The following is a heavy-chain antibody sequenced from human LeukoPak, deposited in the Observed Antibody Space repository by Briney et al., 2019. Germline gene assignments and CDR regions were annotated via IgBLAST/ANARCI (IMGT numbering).Heavy chain of an antibody. CDR3: ARGRKYTSGYRVTELGSGYSDY. CDR2: THYSGAT. J-gene: IGHJ4*02. Sequence: SETLSLTCTVSGGSISSYYWSWIRQPTGKGLEYVGYTHYSGATNYNPSLKSRVTISLDTSGNQFSLKLSSVTAADTAVYYCARGRKYTSGYRVTELGSGYSDYWGQGTLVTVSS. CDR1: GGSISSYY. V-gene: IGHV4-59*01. D-gene: IGHD5-18*01.